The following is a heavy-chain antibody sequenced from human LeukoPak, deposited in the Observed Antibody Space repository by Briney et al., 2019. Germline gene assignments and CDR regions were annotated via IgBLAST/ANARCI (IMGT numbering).Heavy chain of an antibody. CDR3: ARNVKDSGYDFGSDY. J-gene: IGHJ4*02. CDR1: GYGFTSYW. CDR2: IYPGDSDT. D-gene: IGHD5-12*01. Sequence: GESLKISCKGSGYGFTSYWIGWVRQMPGKGLEWMGNIYPGDSDTRYSPSFQGQVTISADKSISTAYLQWSSLKASDTAMYYCARNVKDSGYDFGSDYWGQGTLVTVSS. V-gene: IGHV5-51*01.